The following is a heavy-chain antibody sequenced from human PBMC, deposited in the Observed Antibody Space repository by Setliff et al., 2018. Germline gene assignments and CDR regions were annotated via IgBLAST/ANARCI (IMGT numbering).Heavy chain of an antibody. J-gene: IGHJ4*02. V-gene: IGHV1-18*01. CDR2: IGAYNGNT. CDR3: ARVTIAVAGYFDF. Sequence: ASVKVSCKASGNTFTNYGVTWVRQAPGQGPEWMGWIGAYNGNTYNAHKFQGRVTMTSDTSTSTAYMELRSLRSDDTAVYYCARVTIAVAGYFDFWGQGTLVTVSA. D-gene: IGHD6-19*01. CDR1: GNTFTNYG.